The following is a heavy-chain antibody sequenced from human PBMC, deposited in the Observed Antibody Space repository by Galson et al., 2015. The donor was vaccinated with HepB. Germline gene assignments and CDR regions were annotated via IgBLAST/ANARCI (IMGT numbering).Heavy chain of an antibody. V-gene: IGHV4-31*03. CDR1: GGSISSGGYY. Sequence: LTCTVSGGSISSGGYYWSWIRQHPGKGLEWIGYIYYSGSTYYNPSLKSRVTISVDTSKNQFSLKLSSVTAADTAVYYCARETLVSSLYGMDVWGQGTTVTVSS. CDR3: ARETLVSSLYGMDV. J-gene: IGHJ6*02. D-gene: IGHD2/OR15-2a*01. CDR2: IYYSGST.